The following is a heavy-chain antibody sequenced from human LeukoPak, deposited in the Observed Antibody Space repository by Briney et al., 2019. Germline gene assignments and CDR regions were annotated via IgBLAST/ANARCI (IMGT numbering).Heavy chain of an antibody. J-gene: IGHJ4*02. CDR3: AKGRRPYYYDSSGYYSFDY. Sequence: GGSLRLSCAASGFTFGNYAMNWVRQAPGKGLEWVSSLSGSGGSTYYADSVKGQFTISRDNSKNTLYLQMNSLRDEDTAVYYCAKGRRPYYYDSSGYYSFDYWGQGTLVTVSS. CDR2: LSGSGGST. CDR1: GFTFGNYA. D-gene: IGHD3-22*01. V-gene: IGHV3-23*01.